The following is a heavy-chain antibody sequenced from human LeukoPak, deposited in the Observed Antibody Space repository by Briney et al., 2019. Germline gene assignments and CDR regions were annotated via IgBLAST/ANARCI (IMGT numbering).Heavy chain of an antibody. V-gene: IGHV3-74*01. CDR2: IDYDGSTT. CDR1: GFSLSTFW. CDR3: ARVVRGVIDYFDY. J-gene: IGHJ4*02. Sequence: PGGSLRLSCAGSGFSLSTFWMHWVRQAPGKGLVWVSRIDYDGSTTTYADSVKGRFTISRDNAKNSLYLQMNSLRAEDTAVYYCARVVRGVIDYFDYWGQGTLVTVSS. D-gene: IGHD3-10*01.